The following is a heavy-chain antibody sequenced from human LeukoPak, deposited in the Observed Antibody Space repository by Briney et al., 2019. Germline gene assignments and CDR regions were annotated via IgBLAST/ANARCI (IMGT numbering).Heavy chain of an antibody. CDR3: AKSGGYGLIDY. CDR1: GASVSGSAYY. Sequence: SETLSLTCTVSGASVSGSAYYWGWIRQPPGKGLEWIGNIYYSGSTYYNESLESRVTISIDTSKNQCSLKLNSVTAADTAMYYCAKSGGYGLIDYWGQGTLVTVSS. J-gene: IGHJ4*02. D-gene: IGHD1-26*01. CDR2: IYYSGST. V-gene: IGHV4-39*01.